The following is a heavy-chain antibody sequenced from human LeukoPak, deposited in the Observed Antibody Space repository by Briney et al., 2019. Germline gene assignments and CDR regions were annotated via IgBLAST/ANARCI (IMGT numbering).Heavy chain of an antibody. V-gene: IGHV3-30*02. J-gene: IGHJ4*02. CDR3: ARMWIQLWLVGY. CDR2: IRYDGSNK. D-gene: IGHD5-18*01. CDR1: GFTFSSYG. Sequence: GGSLRLSCAASGFTFSSYGMHWVRRAPGKGLEWVAFIRYDGSNKYYADSVKGRFTISRDNSKNTLYLQMNSLRAEDTAVYYCARMWIQLWLVGYWGQGTLVTVSS.